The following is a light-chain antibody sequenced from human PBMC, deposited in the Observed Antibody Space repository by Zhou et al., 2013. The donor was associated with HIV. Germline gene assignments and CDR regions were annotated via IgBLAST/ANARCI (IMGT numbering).Light chain of an antibody. J-gene: IGKJ3*01. CDR1: QRITSR. CDR2: KAS. CDR3: QQYNSYLFT. V-gene: IGKV1-5*03. Sequence: DIQMTQSPSTLSASVGDRVTITCRASQRITSRVAWYQQKPGKAPKILIYKASSLESGVPSRFSGGGSGTEFTLTISSLQPDDFATYYCQQYNSYLFTFGPGTKVDIK.